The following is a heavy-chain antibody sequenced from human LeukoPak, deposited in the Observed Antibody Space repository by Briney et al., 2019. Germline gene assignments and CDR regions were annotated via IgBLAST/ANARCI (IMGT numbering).Heavy chain of an antibody. CDR2: IKQEGSEK. V-gene: IGHV3-7*01. Sequence: GGPLRLSCAASGFTFSSYWMSWVRQAPGKGREWVANIKQEGSEKYYVDSVKGRFTISRDNAKTSLYLQMNSLRAEDTAVYYCARVSSSGWYRGDYWGQGTLVTVSS. J-gene: IGHJ4*02. CDR1: GFTFSSYW. D-gene: IGHD6-19*01. CDR3: ARVSSSGWYRGDY.